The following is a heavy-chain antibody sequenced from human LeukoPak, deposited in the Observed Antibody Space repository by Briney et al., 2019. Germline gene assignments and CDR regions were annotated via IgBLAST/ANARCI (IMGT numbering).Heavy chain of an antibody. V-gene: IGHV3-7*01. CDR2: IKQDGSEK. Sequence: PGGSLRLSCAASGFSFSSYWMSWVRQAPGKGLEWVANIKQDGSEKYYVDSVKGRFTISRDNSKNTLYLQMNSLRAEDTAVYYCAKGLPGPFDYWGQGTLVTVSS. J-gene: IGHJ4*02. CDR1: GFSFSSYW. D-gene: IGHD2-8*02. CDR3: AKGLPGPFDY.